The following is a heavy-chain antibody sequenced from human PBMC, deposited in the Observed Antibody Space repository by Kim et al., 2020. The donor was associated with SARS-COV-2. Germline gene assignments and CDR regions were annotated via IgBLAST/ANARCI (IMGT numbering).Heavy chain of an antibody. CDR2: IDPSDSYI. D-gene: IGHD1-26*01. V-gene: IGHV5-10-1*01. CDR1: GYSFTSYW. J-gene: IGHJ4*02. CDR3: SRQGQSKWNFDY. Sequence: GESLKISCKGSGYSFTSYWISWVRQTPGKGLEWMGRIDPSDSYINYSPSFQGHVSISADKSTSTAYLQWSSLKASDTAMYYCSRQGQSKWNFDYWGQGTLVTVSS.